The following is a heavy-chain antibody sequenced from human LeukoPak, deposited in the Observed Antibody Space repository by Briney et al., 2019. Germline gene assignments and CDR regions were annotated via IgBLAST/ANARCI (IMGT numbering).Heavy chain of an antibody. CDR1: GFIFSREW. CDR2: VNTDGSST. CDR3: AREGFNPLGVVSSGYYMDV. V-gene: IGHV3-74*03. J-gene: IGHJ6*03. D-gene: IGHD3-3*01. Sequence: GGSLRLSCAASGFIFSREWMHWVRQAPGRGLVWVSRVNTDGSSTVYADSVKGRFTISRDNAMNSVFLQVNSLRAEDTAVYYCAREGFNPLGVVSSGYYMDVWGKGTTVTVSS.